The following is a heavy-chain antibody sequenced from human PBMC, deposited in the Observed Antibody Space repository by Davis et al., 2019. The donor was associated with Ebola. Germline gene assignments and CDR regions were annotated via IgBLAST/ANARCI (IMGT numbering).Heavy chain of an antibody. CDR1: GFTFSSYA. Sequence: MPGGSLRLSCAASGFTFSSYAMSWVRQPPGKGLEWIGEINHSGSTKYNPSLKSRVTISVDTSKNQFSLKLSSVTAAATAVYYCARVNYDFRSGARGFDPWGQGTLVTVSS. CDR2: INHSGST. J-gene: IGHJ5*02. D-gene: IGHD3-3*01. CDR3: ARVNYDFRSGARGFDP. V-gene: IGHV4-34*01.